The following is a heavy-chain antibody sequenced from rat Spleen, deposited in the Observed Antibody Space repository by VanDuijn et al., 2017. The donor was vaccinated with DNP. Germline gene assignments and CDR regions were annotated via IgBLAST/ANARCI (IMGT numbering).Heavy chain of an antibody. CDR3: ARWSSSYYYAMDA. CDR2: ISYDGSST. CDR1: GFTFSDYN. Sequence: EVKLVESGGGLVQPGRSLKLSCAASGFTFSDYNMAWVRQAPKKGLEWVATISYDGSSTYYRDSVKGRFTISRDNAKSTLYLQMDSLRSEDTATYYCARWSSSYYYAMDAWGQGTSVTVSS. V-gene: IGHV5-7*01. D-gene: IGHD1-2*01. J-gene: IGHJ4*01.